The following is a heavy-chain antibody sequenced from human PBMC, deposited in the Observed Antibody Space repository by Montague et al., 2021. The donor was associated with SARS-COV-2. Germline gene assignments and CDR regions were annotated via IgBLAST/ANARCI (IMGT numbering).Heavy chain of an antibody. Sequence: SETLSLTCTVSGDSISYFYWSWIRQPAGKGLEWIGRVSASGSTNYNPSLNSRVTMSVDTSKKQFSLRLSPVTAADTAVYYCARDVVAAPGTFDYWGQGTLGTVSS. CDR3: ARDVVAAPGTFDY. J-gene: IGHJ4*02. D-gene: IGHD6-13*01. V-gene: IGHV4-4*07. CDR1: GDSISYFY. CDR2: VSASGST.